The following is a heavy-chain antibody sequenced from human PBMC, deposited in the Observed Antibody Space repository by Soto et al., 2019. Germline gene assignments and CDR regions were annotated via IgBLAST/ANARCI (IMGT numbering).Heavy chain of an antibody. V-gene: IGHV4-59*08. D-gene: IGHD3-9*01. CDR1: GGSISSYY. CDR2: IYYSGST. J-gene: IGHJ4*02. Sequence: SETLSLTCTVSGGSISSYYWSWIRQPPGKGLEWIGYIYYSGSTNYNPSLKSRVTISVDTFKNQFSLRLSSVTAADTAVYYCARSVTELRYFDWLLRHDYWGQGTLVTVSS. CDR3: ARSVTELRYFDWLLRHDY.